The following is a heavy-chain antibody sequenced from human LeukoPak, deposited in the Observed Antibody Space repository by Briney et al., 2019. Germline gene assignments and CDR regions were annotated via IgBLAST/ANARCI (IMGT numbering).Heavy chain of an antibody. V-gene: IGHV4-59*11. Sequence: PSETLSLTCTVSGGSISSHYWSWIRQPPGKGLEWIGYIYYSGSTNYNPSLKSRVTISVDTSKNQFSLKLSSVTAADTAVYYCAHLHYGDYYFDYWGQGTLVTVSS. CDR1: GGSISSHY. CDR2: IYYSGST. J-gene: IGHJ4*02. D-gene: IGHD4-17*01. CDR3: AHLHYGDYYFDY.